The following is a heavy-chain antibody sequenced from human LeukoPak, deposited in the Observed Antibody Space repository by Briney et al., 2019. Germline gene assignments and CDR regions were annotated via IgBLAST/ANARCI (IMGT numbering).Heavy chain of an antibody. CDR1: GYTFTGYY. J-gene: IGHJ4*02. CDR3: ARETRNAGVNDY. CDR2: INPNSGGT. V-gene: IGHV1-2*02. Sequence: ASVKVSCKASGYTFTGYYMHWVRQAPGQGLEWMGWINPNSGGTNYAQKFQGRVTMTRDTSISTAYMELSRLRSYDTAVYYCARETRNAGVNDYWGQGTLVTVSS. D-gene: IGHD1-7*01.